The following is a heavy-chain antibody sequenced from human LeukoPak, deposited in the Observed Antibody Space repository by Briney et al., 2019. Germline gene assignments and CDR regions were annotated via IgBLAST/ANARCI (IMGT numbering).Heavy chain of an antibody. J-gene: IGHJ4*02. CDR3: AKDFSDDSSGYPDY. D-gene: IGHD3-22*01. Sequence: GGSLRLSCAASGFTFSSYGMHWVRQAPGKGLEWVAFIRYDGSNKYYADSVKGRFTISRDNSKNTLYLQMNSLRAEGTAVYYCAKDFSDDSSGYPDYWGQGTLVTVSS. CDR2: IRYDGSNK. CDR1: GFTFSSYG. V-gene: IGHV3-30*02.